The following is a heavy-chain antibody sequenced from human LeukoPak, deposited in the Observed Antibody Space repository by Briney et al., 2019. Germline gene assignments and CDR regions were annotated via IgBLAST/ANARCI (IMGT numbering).Heavy chain of an antibody. V-gene: IGHV3-23*01. CDR2: ISGSGGST. D-gene: IGHD3-22*01. J-gene: IGHJ5*02. CDR3: AKSQNYYDSSGFST. Sequence: GGSLRLSCAASGSTFSSYAINWVRQAPGKGLEWVSGISGSGGSTHYADSVKGRFTISRDNSKNTLYLQMNSLRAEDTAVYYCAKSQNYYDSSGFSTWGQGTLVTVSS. CDR1: GSTFSSYA.